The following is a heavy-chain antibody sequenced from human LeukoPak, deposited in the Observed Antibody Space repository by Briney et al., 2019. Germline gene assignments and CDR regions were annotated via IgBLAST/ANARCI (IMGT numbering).Heavy chain of an antibody. CDR1: GFTFSSYA. Sequence: SGGSLRLPCAASGFTFSSYAMSWVRQAPGKGLEWVSSISATGGSTYYADSVKGRSTISRDNSKTTLYLQMNSLRAEDTAVYYCAKGSSTYSITSYWYFDLWGRGTLVTVSS. J-gene: IGHJ2*01. CDR3: AKGSSTYSITSYWYFDL. V-gene: IGHV3-23*01. D-gene: IGHD6-13*01. CDR2: ISATGGST.